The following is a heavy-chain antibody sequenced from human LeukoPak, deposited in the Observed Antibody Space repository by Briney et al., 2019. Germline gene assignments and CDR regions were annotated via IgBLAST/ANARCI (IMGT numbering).Heavy chain of an antibody. J-gene: IGHJ5*02. CDR3: ARVGYSSGWPYNWFDP. D-gene: IGHD6-19*01. CDR2: INAGNGNT. CDR1: GHTFTSYA. V-gene: IGHV1-3*01. Sequence: GASVKVSCKASGHTFTSYAMHWVRQAPGQRLEWMGWINAGNGNTKYSQKFQGRVTITRDTSASTAYMELSSLRSEDTAVYYCARVGYSSGWPYNWFDPWGQGTLVTVSS.